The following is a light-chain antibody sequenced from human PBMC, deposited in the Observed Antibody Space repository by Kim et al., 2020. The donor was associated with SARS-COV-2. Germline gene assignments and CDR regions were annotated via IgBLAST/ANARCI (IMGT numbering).Light chain of an antibody. Sequence: GQRVTIPCSGSTVNIGINTVSWYQHLAGTAPKVLIYTNSERPSGVPDRFSGSKSGTSASLAISGLQSEDEAEYYCATWDQSLSGWVFGGGTKLTVL. J-gene: IGLJ3*02. CDR3: ATWDQSLSGWV. V-gene: IGLV1-44*01. CDR1: TVNIGINT. CDR2: TNS.